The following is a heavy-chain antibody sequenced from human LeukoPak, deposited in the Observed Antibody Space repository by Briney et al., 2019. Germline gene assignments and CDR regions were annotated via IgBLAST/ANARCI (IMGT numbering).Heavy chain of an antibody. CDR3: ARGRGPFRLIGYCSGGSCSRQYYFDY. CDR2: INHSGST. V-gene: IGHV4-34*01. Sequence: SETLSLTCTVSGGSISSYYWSWIRQPPGKGLEWIGEINHSGSTNYNPSLKSRVTISVDTSKNQFSLKLSSVTAADTAVYYCARGRGPFRLIGYCSGGSCSRQYYFDYWGQGTLVTVSS. D-gene: IGHD2-15*01. J-gene: IGHJ4*02. CDR1: GGSISSYY.